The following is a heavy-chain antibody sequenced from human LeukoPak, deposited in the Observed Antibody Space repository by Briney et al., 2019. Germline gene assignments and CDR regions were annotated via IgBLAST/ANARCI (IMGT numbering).Heavy chain of an antibody. D-gene: IGHD4-23*01. Sequence: SETLSLTCAVYGGSFSGYYWSWIRQPPGKGLEWIGEINHSGSTNYNPSLKSRVTISVDTSKDQFSLKLSSVTAADTAVYYCARLHYGGNYGYYYYYMDVWGKGTTVTISS. CDR2: INHSGST. V-gene: IGHV4-34*01. CDR3: ARLHYGGNYGYYYYYMDV. CDR1: GGSFSGYY. J-gene: IGHJ6*03.